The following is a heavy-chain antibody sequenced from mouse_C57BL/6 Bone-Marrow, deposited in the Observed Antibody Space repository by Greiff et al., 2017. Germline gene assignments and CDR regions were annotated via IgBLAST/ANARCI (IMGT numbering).Heavy chain of an antibody. Sequence: QVQLQQPGAELVKPGASVKLSCKASGYTFTSYWMQWVKQRPGQGLEWIGEIDPSDSYTNYNQKFKGKATLTVDTSSSTAYMQLSSLTSEYSAVSCCARCTGDYWGQGTTLTVSS. J-gene: IGHJ2*01. CDR2: IDPSDSYT. CDR1: GYTFTSYW. CDR3: ARCTGDY. V-gene: IGHV1-50*01. D-gene: IGHD4-1*01.